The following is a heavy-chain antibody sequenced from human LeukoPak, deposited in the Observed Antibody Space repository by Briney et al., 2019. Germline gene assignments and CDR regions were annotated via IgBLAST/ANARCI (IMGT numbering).Heavy chain of an antibody. CDR2: ISGSGGST. CDR1: GFTLRNNW. V-gene: IGHV3-23*01. D-gene: IGHD5-24*01. CDR3: AKGWMATISWPFDI. J-gene: IGHJ3*02. Sequence: PGGSLRLSCAASGFTLRNNWMNWIRQTPGKGLEWVSAISGSGGSTYYADSVKGRFTISRDNSKNTLYLQMNSLRAEDTAVYYCAKGWMATISWPFDIWGQGTMVTVSS.